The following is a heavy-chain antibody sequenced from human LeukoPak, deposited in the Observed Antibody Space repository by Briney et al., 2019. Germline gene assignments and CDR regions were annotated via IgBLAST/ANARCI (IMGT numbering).Heavy chain of an antibody. Sequence: PGGSLRLSCAASGFTFSDYYMSWIRQAPGKGLEWVSYISSSGSTIYYADSVKGRFTISRDNAKNSLYLQMNSPRAEDTAVYYCARDPHYYDSSRGGYWGQGTLVTVSS. CDR3: ARDPHYYDSSRGGY. J-gene: IGHJ4*02. CDR2: ISSSGSTI. D-gene: IGHD3-22*01. CDR1: GFTFSDYY. V-gene: IGHV3-11*01.